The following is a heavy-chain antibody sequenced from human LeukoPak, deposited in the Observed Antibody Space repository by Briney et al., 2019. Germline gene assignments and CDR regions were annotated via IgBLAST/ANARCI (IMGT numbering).Heavy chain of an antibody. D-gene: IGHD1-1*01. Sequence: GGSLRLSCAASGFTFSSYGMSWVRQAPGKGLEWVSYISSSGSTIYYADSVKGRFTISRDNAKNSLYLQMNSLRAEDTAVYYCASRKLANDYWGQGTLVTVSS. CDR3: ASRKLANDY. CDR1: GFTFSSYG. CDR2: ISSSGSTI. V-gene: IGHV3-48*04. J-gene: IGHJ4*02.